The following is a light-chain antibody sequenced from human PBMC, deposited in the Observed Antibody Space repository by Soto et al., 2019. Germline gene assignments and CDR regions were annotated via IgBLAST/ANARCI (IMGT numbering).Light chain of an antibody. V-gene: IGKV1-12*01. Sequence: DIQMTQSPSSVSASVGDRVTITCRASQGISTWLAWHQQKPGKAPNLLIYSGSSLQKGVPSRFSGSGSGTDFTLTITRLQPEDFATYYCQQANSFPLTFGPGTKVDLK. CDR3: QQANSFPLT. CDR2: SGS. J-gene: IGKJ3*01. CDR1: QGISTW.